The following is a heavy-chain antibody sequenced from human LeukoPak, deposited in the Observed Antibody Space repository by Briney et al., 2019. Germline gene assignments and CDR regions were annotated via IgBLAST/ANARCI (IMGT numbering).Heavy chain of an antibody. D-gene: IGHD3/OR15-3a*01. CDR1: GVSINSHY. CDR3: ARHGTGTGSPLDY. V-gene: IGHV4-59*08. CDR2: GHYSGTT. J-gene: IGHJ4*02. Sequence: SETLSLTCTVSGVSINSHYWSWIRQSPGKGLEWIAYGHYSGTTNYNPSLKSRVTISVDTSKNQFSLKLTSVSAADTAMYYCARHGTGTGSPLDYWGLGTLVTVSS.